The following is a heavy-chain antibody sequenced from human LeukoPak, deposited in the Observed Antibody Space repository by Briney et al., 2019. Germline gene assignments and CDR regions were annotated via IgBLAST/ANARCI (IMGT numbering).Heavy chain of an antibody. D-gene: IGHD3-22*01. V-gene: IGHV3-48*03. CDR2: ISSSGSTI. CDR3: ARPSSSGSSGSEFDY. J-gene: IGHJ4*02. Sequence: GGSLRLSCAASGFTFSSYEMNWVRQAPGKGREWVSYISSSGSTIYYADSVKGRFTISRDNAKNSLYLQMNSLRAEDTAVYYCARPSSSGSSGSEFDYWGQGTLVTVSS. CDR1: GFTFSSYE.